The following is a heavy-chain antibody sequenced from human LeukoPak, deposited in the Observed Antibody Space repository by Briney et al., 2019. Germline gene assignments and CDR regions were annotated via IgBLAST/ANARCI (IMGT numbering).Heavy chain of an antibody. V-gene: IGHV4-39*07. CDR3: ARVTYYYDSSGYHTPDSYYYYYYMDV. J-gene: IGHJ6*03. D-gene: IGHD3-22*01. CDR1: GGSISSSSYY. CDR2: IYYSGST. Sequence: SETLSLTCTVSGGSISSSSYYWGWIRQPPGKGLEWIGSIYYSGSTYYNPSLKSRVTISVDTSKNQFSLKLSSVTAADTAVYYCARVTYYYDSSGYHTPDSYYYYYYMDVWGKGTTVTVSS.